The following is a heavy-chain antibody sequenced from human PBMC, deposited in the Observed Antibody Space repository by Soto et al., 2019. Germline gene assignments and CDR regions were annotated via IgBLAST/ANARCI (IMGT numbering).Heavy chain of an antibody. D-gene: IGHD4-17*01. J-gene: IGHJ4*02. CDR2: IYSGGST. CDR3: ARVGPYGWAVTTTSGY. CDR1: GFTVSSNY. V-gene: IGHV3-66*01. Sequence: EVQLVESGGGLVQPGGSLRLSCAASGFTVSSNYMSWVRQAPGKGLEWVSVIYSGGSTYYADSVKGRFTISRDNSKNTLYLQMNRLRAEDTAVYYCARVGPYGWAVTTTSGYWGQGTLVTVSS.